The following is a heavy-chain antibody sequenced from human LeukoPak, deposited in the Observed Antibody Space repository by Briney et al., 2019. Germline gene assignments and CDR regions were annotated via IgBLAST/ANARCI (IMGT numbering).Heavy chain of an antibody. J-gene: IGHJ5*02. D-gene: IGHD5-24*01. V-gene: IGHV4-34*01. CDR1: GGSFSGYY. CDR3: ARGGRDGYHGRRLFRWFDP. CDR2: INHSGST. Sequence: PSETLSLTCAVYGGSFSGYYWSWIRQPPGKGLEWIGEINHSGSTNYNPSLKSRVTISVDTSKNQFSLKLSSVTAADTAVYYCARGGRDGYHGRRLFRWFDPWGQGTLVTVSS.